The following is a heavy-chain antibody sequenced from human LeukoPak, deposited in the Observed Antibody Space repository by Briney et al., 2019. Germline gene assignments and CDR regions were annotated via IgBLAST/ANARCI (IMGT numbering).Heavy chain of an antibody. J-gene: IGHJ4*02. Sequence: ASVMVSCKASGYTFTGYCMHWVRQAPGQVLEWMGWINPNSGGTNCAQKFQGRVTMTRDTSISTAYMELSRLRSDDTAVYYCARVRAQWELPPDYWGQGTLVTVSS. D-gene: IGHD1-26*01. CDR1: GYTFTGYC. V-gene: IGHV1-2*02. CDR3: ARVRAQWELPPDY. CDR2: INPNSGGT.